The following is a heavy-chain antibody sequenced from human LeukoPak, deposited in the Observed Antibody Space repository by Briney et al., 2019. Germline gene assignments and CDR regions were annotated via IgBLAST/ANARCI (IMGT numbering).Heavy chain of an antibody. CDR2: INSDGSST. CDR3: AREGSYYYYDSSGYYCGLFDY. Sequence: GGSLRLSCEASGFNLSSYWMHWVRQAPGKGLVWVSRINSDGSSTRYADSVKGRLTISRDNAKNTLYLQMNSLRAEDTAVYYCAREGSYYYYDSSGYYCGLFDYWGQGTLVAVSS. J-gene: IGHJ4*02. CDR1: GFNLSSYW. V-gene: IGHV3-74*01. D-gene: IGHD3-22*01.